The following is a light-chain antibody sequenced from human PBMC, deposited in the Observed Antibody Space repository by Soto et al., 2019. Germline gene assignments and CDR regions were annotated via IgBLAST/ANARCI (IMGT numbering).Light chain of an antibody. CDR1: SSNIGSNY. J-gene: IGLJ3*02. V-gene: IGLV1-47*01. CDR2: RDN. Sequence: QSVLTQPPSASGTPGQRVIISCSGSSSNIGSNYVYWYQQLPGRAPRVLMYRDNQRPSGVPDRFSGSKSGTLASLAISGLRADDEADFYCAAWDDRLRGVVFGGGTKLTVL. CDR3: AAWDDRLRGVV.